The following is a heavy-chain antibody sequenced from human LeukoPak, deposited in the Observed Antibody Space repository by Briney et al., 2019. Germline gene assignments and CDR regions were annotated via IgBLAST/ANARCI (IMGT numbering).Heavy chain of an antibody. J-gene: IGHJ4*02. V-gene: IGHV4-39*07. CDR1: GGSISTSNYY. Sequence: SETLSLTCTVSGGSISTSNYYWSWIRQPPGKGLEWIGEINHSGSTNYNPSLKSRVTISVDTSKNQFSLKLSSVTAADTAVYYCARLGNGNSDYWGQGTLVTVSS. CDR3: ARLGNGNSDY. D-gene: IGHD2-8*01. CDR2: INHSGST.